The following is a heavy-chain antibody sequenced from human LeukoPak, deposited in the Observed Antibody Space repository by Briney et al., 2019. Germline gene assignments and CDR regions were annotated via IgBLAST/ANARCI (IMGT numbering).Heavy chain of an antibody. V-gene: IGHV3-21*01. D-gene: IGHD4-17*01. CDR1: GFIFSSYS. Sequence: GGSLRISCAASGFIFSSYSMNWVRQAPGKGLEWVSSFSSSSSYIYYADSVKGRFTISRDNAKNSLYLQMNSLRAEDTAVYYCARVWSGDYSYFDYWGQGTLVTVSS. CDR2: FSSSSSYI. J-gene: IGHJ4*02. CDR3: ARVWSGDYSYFDY.